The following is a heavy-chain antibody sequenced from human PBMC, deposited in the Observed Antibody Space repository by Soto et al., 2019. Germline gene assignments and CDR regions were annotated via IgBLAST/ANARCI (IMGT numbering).Heavy chain of an antibody. Sequence: GGSLRLSCAAAGFAFSTYAMTWVRQAPGKGLEWVSVISGSGGSSYYAASVKGRFTISRDNSKNTLFLQMNGLRAEDTAVYYCAKVTKRAAAGRYEYYKYGMDVWGQGTTVTVSS. D-gene: IGHD6-13*01. CDR2: ISGSGGSS. V-gene: IGHV3-23*01. CDR1: GFAFSTYA. CDR3: AKVTKRAAAGRYEYYKYGMDV. J-gene: IGHJ6*02.